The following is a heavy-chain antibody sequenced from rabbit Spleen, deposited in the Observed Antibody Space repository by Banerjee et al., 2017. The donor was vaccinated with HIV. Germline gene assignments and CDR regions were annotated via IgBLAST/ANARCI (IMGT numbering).Heavy chain of an antibody. CDR3: ARGYGGSDDAFDP. Sequence: QSLEESGGRLVTPGTPLTLTCTVYGFSRSDYYLSWVRQAPGKGLEYIGLITAGGNTYYANWAKGRFTISKTSTTVDLKLTSPTTEDTATYFCARGYGGSDDAFDPWGQGTLVTVS. J-gene: IGHJ2*01. CDR2: ITAGGNT. D-gene: IGHD4-2*01. V-gene: IGHV1S69*01. CDR1: GFSRSDYY.